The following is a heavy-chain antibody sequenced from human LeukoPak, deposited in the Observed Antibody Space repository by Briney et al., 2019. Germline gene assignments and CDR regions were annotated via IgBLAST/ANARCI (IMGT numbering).Heavy chain of an antibody. J-gene: IGHJ4*02. Sequence: ASVKVSCKASGYTFTSYGISWVRQAPGQGLEWMGWISAYNGNTNYAQKLQGRVTMTTDTSTSTAYMELRSLRSDDTAVYYCARDSSSYFDYYFDYWGQGTLVTVSS. CDR1: GYTFTSYG. D-gene: IGHD3-9*01. CDR3: ARDSSSYFDYYFDY. CDR2: ISAYNGNT. V-gene: IGHV1-18*01.